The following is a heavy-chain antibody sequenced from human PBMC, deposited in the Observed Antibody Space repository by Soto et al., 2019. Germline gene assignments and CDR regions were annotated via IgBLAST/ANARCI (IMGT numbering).Heavy chain of an antibody. CDR3: ARVIVLSYGGRRAFDI. CDR2: ISAYNGNT. J-gene: IGHJ3*02. CDR1: GYTFTSYG. Sequence: ASVKVSCKASGYTFTSYGISWVRQAPGQGLEWMGWISAYNGNTNYAQKLQGRVTMTTDTSTSTAYMELRSLRSDDTAMYYCARVIVLSYGGRRAFDIWGQGTMVTVSS. D-gene: IGHD5-18*01. V-gene: IGHV1-18*01.